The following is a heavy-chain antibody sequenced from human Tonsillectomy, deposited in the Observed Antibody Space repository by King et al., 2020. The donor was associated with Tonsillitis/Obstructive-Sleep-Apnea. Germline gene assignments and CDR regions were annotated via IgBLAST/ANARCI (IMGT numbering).Heavy chain of an antibody. Sequence: VQLVESGGGLVQPGGSLRLSCAASGFTFSSYSMNWVRQAPGKGLEWVSYISSSSSTIYYADSVKGRFTISRDNAKNSLYLQMNSLRDEDTAVYYCARDIVVVPAASGYFDYWGQGTLVTVSS. V-gene: IGHV3-48*02. J-gene: IGHJ4*02. CDR2: ISSSSSTI. D-gene: IGHD2-2*01. CDR1: GFTFSSYS. CDR3: ARDIVVVPAASGYFDY.